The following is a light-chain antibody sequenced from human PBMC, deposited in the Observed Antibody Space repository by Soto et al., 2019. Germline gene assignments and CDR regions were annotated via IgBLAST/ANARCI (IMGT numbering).Light chain of an antibody. J-gene: IGLJ1*01. CDR2: EVS. V-gene: IGLV2-14*01. CDR3: SSYSISTAYP. CDR1: SSDVGGYDY. Sequence: QSVLTQPASVSGSPGQSITISCTGTSSDVGGYDYVSWHQLHPGKAPKLMVFEVSNRPSGVSYRFSGSKSGNTASLTISGLQAEDEADYFCSSYSISTAYPFXTGTKVTVL.